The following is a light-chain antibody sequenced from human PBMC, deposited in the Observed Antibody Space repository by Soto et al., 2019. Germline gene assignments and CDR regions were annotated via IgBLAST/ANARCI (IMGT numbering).Light chain of an antibody. V-gene: IGKV1-5*01. Sequence: DIQMPQSPSTLSASIGDRVTIPCRASESIWTWLAWYQNKPGKAPKFLIYGASTRATGIPATFSGSGSGTQFTLTISSLQSEDFAVYYCQQYNNWPAITFGQGTRLEIK. CDR2: GAS. CDR1: ESIWTW. J-gene: IGKJ5*01. CDR3: QQYNNWPAIT.